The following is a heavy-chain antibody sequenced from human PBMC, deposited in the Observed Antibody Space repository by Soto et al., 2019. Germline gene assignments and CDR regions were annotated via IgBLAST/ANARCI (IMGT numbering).Heavy chain of an antibody. J-gene: IGHJ5*02. CDR2: IYYSGST. CDR3: ARGYCSGGSCELNWFDP. CDR1: GGSIRSGDYY. V-gene: IGHV4-30-4*01. D-gene: IGHD2-15*01. Sequence: SETLSLTCTVSGGSIRSGDYYWSWIRQPPGKGLESIGYIYYSGSTYYNPSLKSRVTISVDTSKNQFSLKLSSVTAADTAVYYCARGYCSGGSCELNWFDPWGQGTLVTVSS.